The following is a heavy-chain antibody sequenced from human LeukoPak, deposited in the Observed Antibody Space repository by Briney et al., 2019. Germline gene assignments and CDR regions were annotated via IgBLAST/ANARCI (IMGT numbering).Heavy chain of an antibody. J-gene: IGHJ4*02. Sequence: PSETLSLTCTVSGGSISTYYWSWFRQPPGKGLEWIGYVYYSGSTNYHPSLKSRLTISVDTSKNQLSLQLSSVTAADSAVYYCARHINSGFDYWGQGTLVTVSS. CDR1: GGSISTYY. CDR3: ARHINSGFDY. D-gene: IGHD6-19*01. CDR2: VYYSGST. V-gene: IGHV4-59*08.